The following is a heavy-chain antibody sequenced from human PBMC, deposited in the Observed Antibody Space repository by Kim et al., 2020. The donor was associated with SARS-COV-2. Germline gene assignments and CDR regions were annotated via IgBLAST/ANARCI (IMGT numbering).Heavy chain of an antibody. CDR3: AKGPKIAAAGTNWFDP. J-gene: IGHJ5*02. D-gene: IGHD6-13*01. Sequence: GGSLRLSCAASGFTFSSYAMSWVRQAPGKGLEWVSAISGSGGSTYYADSVKGRFTISRDNSKNTLYLQMNSLRAEDTAVYYCAKGPKIAAAGTNWFDPWGQGTLVTVSS. CDR1: GFTFSSYA. CDR2: ISGSGGST. V-gene: IGHV3-23*01.